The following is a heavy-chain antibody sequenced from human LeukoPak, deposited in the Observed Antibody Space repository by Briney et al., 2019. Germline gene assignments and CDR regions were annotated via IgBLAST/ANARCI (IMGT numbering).Heavy chain of an antibody. CDR2: ISGSGGST. CDR1: GFTFSSYA. V-gene: IGHV3-23*01. D-gene: IGHD3-9*01. CDR3: AKDQALRDILTGYPDY. Sequence: GGSLRLSCAASGFTFSSYAMSWVRQAPGKGLEWVSAISGSGGSTYYADSVKGRFTTSRDNSKNTLYLQMNSLRAEDTAVYYCAKDQALRDILTGYPDYWGQGTLVTVSS. J-gene: IGHJ4*02.